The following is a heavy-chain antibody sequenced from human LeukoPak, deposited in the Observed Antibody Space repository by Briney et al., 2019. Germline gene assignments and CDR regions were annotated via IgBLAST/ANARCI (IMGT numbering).Heavy chain of an antibody. J-gene: IGHJ4*02. V-gene: IGHV1-46*01. D-gene: IGHD3-22*01. CDR2: INPSGGST. Sequence: ASVKVSCKSSRYTFTIYYMHWVRQAPGQGLEWMGIINPSGGSTSYAQKFQGRVTMTRDMSTSTDYMELSSLRSEATAVYYWAEGLSYESIGYYHDSKEYFDYRGQGTLVTVS. CDR1: RYTFTIYY. CDR3: AEGLSYESIGYYHDSKEYFDY.